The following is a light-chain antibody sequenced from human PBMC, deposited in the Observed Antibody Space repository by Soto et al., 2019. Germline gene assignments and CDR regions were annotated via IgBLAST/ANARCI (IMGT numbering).Light chain of an antibody. CDR1: ETIYRY. CDR3: QQYNNWPRT. CDR2: GAS. J-gene: IGKJ1*01. Sequence: DIVLTQSPATLYLSQGASATISCRASETIYRYLGWYQQKPGQAPRLLSYGASSRATGIPARFSGSGAGTECTRTISSLQSEDFAVYYCQQYNNWPRTFGQGTKVEIK. V-gene: IGKV3-15*01.